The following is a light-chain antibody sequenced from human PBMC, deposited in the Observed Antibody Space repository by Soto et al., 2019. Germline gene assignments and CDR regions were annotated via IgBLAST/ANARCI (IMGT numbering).Light chain of an antibody. J-gene: IGKJ5*01. Sequence: DIQVTHSPSSLSASLGDRVTITCRASRTIDNYLNWYQQKPGRAPELLVYATSSLQSGVPSRFTGGGSGTHFALTISGLQPEDFATYFCQQSYNTPITFGQGTRLEIK. CDR1: RTIDNY. CDR3: QQSYNTPIT. V-gene: IGKV1-39*01. CDR2: ATS.